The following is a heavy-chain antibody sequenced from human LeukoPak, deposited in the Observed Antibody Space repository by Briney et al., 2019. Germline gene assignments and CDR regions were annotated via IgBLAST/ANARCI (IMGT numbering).Heavy chain of an antibody. V-gene: IGHV3-23*01. J-gene: IGHJ4*02. CDR1: GFTFSSYA. CDR2: ISGSGGST. CDR3: AKDVVRGYSYGSPMIDY. Sequence: GGSLRLSCAASGFTFSSYAMSWVRQAPGKALEWVSAISGSGGSTYYADSVKGRFTISRDNSKNTLYLQMNGLRAEDTAVYYCAKDVVRGYSYGSPMIDYWGQGTLVTVSS. D-gene: IGHD5-18*01.